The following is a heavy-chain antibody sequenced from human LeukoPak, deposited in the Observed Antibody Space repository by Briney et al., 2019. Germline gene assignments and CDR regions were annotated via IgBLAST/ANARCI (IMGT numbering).Heavy chain of an antibody. J-gene: IGHJ4*02. V-gene: IGHV3-23*01. D-gene: IGHD4-17*01. CDR3: ARAEYGDSLFGY. Sequence: GGSLRLSCAASGFTFSSYAMSWVRQAPGKGLEWVSAISGSGGSTYYADSVKGRFTISRDNSKNTLYLQMNSLRAEDTAVYYCARAEYGDSLFGYWGQGTLVTVSS. CDR1: GFTFSSYA. CDR2: ISGSGGST.